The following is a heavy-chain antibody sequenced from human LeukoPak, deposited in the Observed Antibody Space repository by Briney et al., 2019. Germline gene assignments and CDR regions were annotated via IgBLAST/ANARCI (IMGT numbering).Heavy chain of an antibody. V-gene: IGHV3-23*01. D-gene: IGHD2-2*01. CDR3: AKEDTAGSTGSADY. J-gene: IGHJ4*02. CDR1: GFTFSSYA. CDR2: ISGSGDST. Sequence: GGSLRLSSAASGFTFSSYAMSWVRQAPGKGLEWVSVISGSGDSTYYADSVRGRFTISRDNSKNTLYLHMNSLRAEDTAVYFCAKEDTAGSTGSADYWGQGTLVTVSS.